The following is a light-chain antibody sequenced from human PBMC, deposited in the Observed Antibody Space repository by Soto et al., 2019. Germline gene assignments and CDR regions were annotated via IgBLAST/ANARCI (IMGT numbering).Light chain of an antibody. CDR2: DAT. CDR3: QQFAKSST. Sequence: IQMTQSPSTLSASVGDRVTITFRASHNIERWMAWYQQKRGRAPSLLIFDATTLHSGVPSRFSGGGSGTEFTLTINGLQPDDFATYYCQQFAKSSTFGQGTTVEIK. J-gene: IGKJ1*01. CDR1: HNIERW. V-gene: IGKV1-5*01.